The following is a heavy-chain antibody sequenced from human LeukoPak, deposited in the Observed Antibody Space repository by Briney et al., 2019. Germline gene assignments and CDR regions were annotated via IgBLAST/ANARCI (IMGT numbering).Heavy chain of an antibody. CDR2: MNPNSGNT. J-gene: IGHJ4*02. CDR3: ARAGSSGYYRDFDY. CDR1: GHTFTSYD. D-gene: IGHD3-22*01. Sequence: ASVKVSFKASGHTFTSYDINWVRQATGQGLEWMGWMNPNSGNTGYAQKFQGRVTMTRNTSISTAYMELSSLRSEDTAVYYCARAGSSGYYRDFDYWGQGTLVTVSS. V-gene: IGHV1-8*01.